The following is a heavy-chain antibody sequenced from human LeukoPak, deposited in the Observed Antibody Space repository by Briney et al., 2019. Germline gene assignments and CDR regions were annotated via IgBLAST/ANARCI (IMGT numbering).Heavy chain of an antibody. D-gene: IGHD3-22*01. CDR1: GFTVSSNY. CDR2: ISSSSSTI. V-gene: IGHV3-48*01. Sequence: QPGGSLRLSCAASGFTVSSNYMSWVRQAPGKGLEWVSYISSSSSTIYYADSVKGRFTISRDNAKNPLYLQMNSLRAEDTAVYYCARADSSGYYHPINWGQGTLVTVSS. CDR3: ARADSSGYYHPIN. J-gene: IGHJ4*02.